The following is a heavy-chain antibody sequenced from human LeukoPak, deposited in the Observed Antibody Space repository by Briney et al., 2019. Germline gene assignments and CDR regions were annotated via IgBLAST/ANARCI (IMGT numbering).Heavy chain of an antibody. D-gene: IGHD3-9*01. CDR3: ARVIPRLRYFLESYYFDY. J-gene: IGHJ4*02. Sequence: PGGSLRLSCAASGFTFSDYYMSWIRQAPGKGLEWVSYISSSGSTIYYADSVKGRFTISKDNAKNSLYLQMNSLRAEDTAVYYCARVIPRLRYFLESYYFDYWGQGTLVTVSS. V-gene: IGHV3-11*04. CDR2: ISSSGSTI. CDR1: GFTFSDYY.